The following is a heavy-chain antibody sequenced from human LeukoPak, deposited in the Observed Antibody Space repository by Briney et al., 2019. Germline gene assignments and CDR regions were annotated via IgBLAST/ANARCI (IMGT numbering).Heavy chain of an antibody. CDR3: AREFRFYYYYYMDV. Sequence: SETLSLTCTVSGDSISSYYWSWIRRPAGKGLEWIGRIYTSGSTNYNPSLKSRVTMSVDTSKNQFSLKLRSVTAADKAVYYCAREFRFYYYYYMDVWGKGTTVTVS. CDR2: IYTSGST. D-gene: IGHD2-21*01. CDR1: GDSISSYY. J-gene: IGHJ6*03. V-gene: IGHV4-4*07.